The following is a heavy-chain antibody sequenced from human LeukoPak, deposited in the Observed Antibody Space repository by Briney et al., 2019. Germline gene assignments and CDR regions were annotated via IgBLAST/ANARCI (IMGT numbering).Heavy chain of an antibody. CDR2: ISSSGSAI. V-gene: IGHV3-48*03. Sequence: PGGSLRLSCAASGCTFSYYEMNWVRQAPGKGLEWVSYISSSGSAIYYAGSVRGRFTISRDNAKNSLYLQMNSLRVEDTAVYYCARYRPLPDDSRTFDYWGQGTLVTVSS. CDR3: ARYRPLPDDSRTFDY. J-gene: IGHJ4*02. CDR1: GCTFSYYE. D-gene: IGHD3-22*01.